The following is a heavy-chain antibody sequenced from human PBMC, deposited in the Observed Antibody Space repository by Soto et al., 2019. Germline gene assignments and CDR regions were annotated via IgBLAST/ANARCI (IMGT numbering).Heavy chain of an antibody. CDR1: GGTFSSYA. Sequence: QVQLVQSGAEVKKPGSSVKVSCKASGGTFSSYAISWVRQAPGQGLEWMVGIIPIFGTANYAQKFQGRVTITADESTSTAYMELSSLRSEDTAVYYCARGLEATHASYDYVWGVNVRNAFDIWGQGTMVTVSS. CDR3: ARGLEATHASYDYVWGVNVRNAFDI. J-gene: IGHJ3*02. D-gene: IGHD3-16*01. V-gene: IGHV1-69*01. CDR2: IIPIFGTA.